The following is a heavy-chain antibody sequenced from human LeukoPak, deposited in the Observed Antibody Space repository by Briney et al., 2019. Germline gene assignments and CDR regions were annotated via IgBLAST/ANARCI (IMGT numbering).Heavy chain of an antibody. CDR1: GGSISSYY. V-gene: IGHV4-4*07. D-gene: IGHD5-12*01. J-gene: IGHJ6*03. CDR2: IYTSGST. Sequence: PSETLSLTCTVSGGSISSYYWSWIRQPAGKGLEWIGRIYTSGSTNYNPSLKSRVTMSVDTSKNQFSLKLGSVTAADTAVYYCARDGATGDYYMDVWGKGTTVTVSS. CDR3: ARDGATGDYYMDV.